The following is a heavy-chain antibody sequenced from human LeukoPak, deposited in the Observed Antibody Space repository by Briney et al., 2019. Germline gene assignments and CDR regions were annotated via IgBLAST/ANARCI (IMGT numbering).Heavy chain of an antibody. CDR2: INTNTGNP. Sequence: ASVKVSCKASGHTFTSYAMNWVRQAPGQGLEWMGWINTNTGNPTYAQGFTGRFVFSLDTSVSTAYLQISSLKAEDTAVYYCARGLRYFDWLSYYSSGVFDYWGQGTLVTVSS. V-gene: IGHV7-4-1*02. J-gene: IGHJ4*02. D-gene: IGHD3-9*01. CDR1: GHTFTSYA. CDR3: ARGLRYFDWLSYYSSGVFDY.